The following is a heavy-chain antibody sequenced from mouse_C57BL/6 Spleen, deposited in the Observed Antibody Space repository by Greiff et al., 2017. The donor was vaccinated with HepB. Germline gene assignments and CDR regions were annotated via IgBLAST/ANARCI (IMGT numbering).Heavy chain of an antibody. CDR3: ATKGENGTWFAY. Sequence: QVQLQQPGTELVKPGASVKLSCKASGYTFTSYWMHWVKQRPGQGLEWIGNINPSNGGTNYNEKFKSKATLTVDKSSSTAYMQLRSLTSEDSAVYYCATKGENGTWFAYWGQGTLVTVSA. CDR1: GYTFTSYW. CDR2: INPSNGGT. V-gene: IGHV1-53*01. J-gene: IGHJ3*01.